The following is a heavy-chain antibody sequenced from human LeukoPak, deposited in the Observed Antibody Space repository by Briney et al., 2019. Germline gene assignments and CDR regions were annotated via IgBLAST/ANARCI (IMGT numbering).Heavy chain of an antibody. CDR1: GFAFNTYW. D-gene: IGHD4-11*01. CDR2: INGDGSST. J-gene: IGHJ5*01. CDR3: AREKGSSNYDS. Sequence: GGSLRLSCAASGFAFNTYWIHWVRRIPGKGLVWVSRINGDGSSTAYADSVKGRFTISRDNAKNTLYLQMNSLRAEDTAVYYCAREKGSSNYDSWGQGTLVTVSS. V-gene: IGHV3-74*03.